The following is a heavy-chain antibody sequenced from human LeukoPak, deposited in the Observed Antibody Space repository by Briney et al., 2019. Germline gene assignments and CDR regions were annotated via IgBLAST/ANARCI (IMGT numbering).Heavy chain of an antibody. CDR1: GGSISSSNW. Sequence: SETLSLTCAVSGGSISSSNWWSWVRQPPGKGLEWIGEIYHSGSTNYNPSLKSRVTISEDKSKNQFSLKLSSVTAADTAVYYCARESVEQLWFDYWGQGTLVTVSS. V-gene: IGHV4-4*02. J-gene: IGHJ4*02. D-gene: IGHD5-18*01. CDR3: ARESVEQLWFDY. CDR2: IYHSGST.